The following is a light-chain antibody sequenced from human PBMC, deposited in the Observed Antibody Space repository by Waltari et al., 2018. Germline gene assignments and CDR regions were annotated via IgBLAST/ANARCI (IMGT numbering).Light chain of an antibody. CDR2: DTS. Sequence: DIVLTQSPATLSLSPGERANLSCWASQSIGSYLAWYQHKPGQTPRLLIYDTSNRATGVPTRFSGSRSGTDFTLTISSLEPEDFAVYYCQLRGSWPKTFGPGTRVEIK. J-gene: IGKJ1*01. V-gene: IGKV3-11*01. CDR1: QSIGSY. CDR3: QLRGSWPKT.